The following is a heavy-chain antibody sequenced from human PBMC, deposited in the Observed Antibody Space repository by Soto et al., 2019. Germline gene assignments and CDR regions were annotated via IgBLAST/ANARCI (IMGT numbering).Heavy chain of an antibody. CDR1: GFSLTTSGVG. CDR2: IYWDDDK. Sequence: ESGPTLVNPTQTLTLTCTFSGFSLTTSGVGVGWIRQPPGKAKEWLALIYWDDDKRYSPSLQTRLTITKDTSKNLVVLTMANMDPVDTATYYCVQSPWRNSKAWFDPWGPGTLVTVSS. J-gene: IGHJ5*02. CDR3: VQSPWRNSKAWFDP. V-gene: IGHV2-5*02.